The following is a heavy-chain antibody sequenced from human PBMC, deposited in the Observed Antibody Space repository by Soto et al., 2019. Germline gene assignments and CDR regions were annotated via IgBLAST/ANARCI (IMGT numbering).Heavy chain of an antibody. V-gene: IGHV3-30*03. CDR3: VSDRGYGHASVPYS. CDR1: GFTFTSYG. CDR2: ISYDGGLQ. D-gene: IGHD5-18*01. J-gene: IGHJ4*02. Sequence: QAHLVEFGGGVVQPGRSLRLSCAASGFTFTSYGMHWVRQAPGTRLEWVAVISYDGGLQHYADSVKGRFTISRDDSKNMVLLQMTSLRAEDTAVYYCVSDRGYGHASVPYSWGQGTLVSVSS.